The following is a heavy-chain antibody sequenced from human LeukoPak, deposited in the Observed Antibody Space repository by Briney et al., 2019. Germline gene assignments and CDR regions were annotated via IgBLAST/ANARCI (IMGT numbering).Heavy chain of an antibody. CDR1: EFTFSNYG. J-gene: IGHJ4*02. CDR2: IRHDGSNK. V-gene: IGHV3-30*02. CDR3: AKSHIIAGYVGDY. Sequence: PGGSLRLSCTASEFTFSNYGMHWVRQAPGKGLEWVAFIRHDGSNKYYADSVKGRFTTSRDNSKNTLYLQMNTLRPEDTAMYCCAKSHIIAGYVGDYWGQGTLVTVSS. D-gene: IGHD6-13*01.